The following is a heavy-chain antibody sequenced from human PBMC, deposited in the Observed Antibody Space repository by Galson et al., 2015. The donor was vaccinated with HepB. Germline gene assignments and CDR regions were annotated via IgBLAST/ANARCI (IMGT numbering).Heavy chain of an antibody. Sequence: SLRLSCAASGFTFSSYSMSWVRQAPGKGLEWVANIKQDGSEKYYVDSVKGRFTISRDNAKNSLYLQMNSLRAEDTAVYYCARYSSGWSLKSWGQGTLVTVSS. V-gene: IGHV3-7*03. CDR1: GFTFSSYS. CDR2: IKQDGSEK. D-gene: IGHD6-19*01. CDR3: ARYSSGWSLKS. J-gene: IGHJ5*02.